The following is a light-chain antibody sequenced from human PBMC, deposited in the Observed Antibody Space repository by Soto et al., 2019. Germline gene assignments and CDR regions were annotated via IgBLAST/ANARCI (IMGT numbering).Light chain of an antibody. CDR1: QGISTY. Sequence: DIQMTQSPSSLCASVGDRVTITCRASQGISTYLNWYQQKPGKAPKLLIYAASSLQSGVPSRFSGSGSETDFTLTSSSLQPEDFATYACQQSYNTTWTVGQGTKVDIK. V-gene: IGKV1-39*01. CDR2: AAS. CDR3: QQSYNTTWT. J-gene: IGKJ1*01.